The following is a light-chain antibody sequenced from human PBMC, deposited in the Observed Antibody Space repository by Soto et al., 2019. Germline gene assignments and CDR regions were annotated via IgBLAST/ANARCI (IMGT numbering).Light chain of an antibody. V-gene: IGKV3-15*01. CDR1: QSVSSN. CDR2: GAS. J-gene: IGKJ1*01. CDR3: QHYDNWPWT. Sequence: EIVMTQSPATLPVSPGERATLSCRASQSVSSNLAWYQQNPGQAPRLLIYGASTRASGVPARFSGSGSGTEFTLTISSLQSEDFAVYSCQHYDNWPWTFGQVTKVDIK.